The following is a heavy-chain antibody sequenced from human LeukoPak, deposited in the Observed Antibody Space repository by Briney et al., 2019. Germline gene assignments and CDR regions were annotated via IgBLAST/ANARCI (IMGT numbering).Heavy chain of an antibody. CDR1: GGTFSSYA. V-gene: IGHV1-69*06. CDR2: IIPIFGTA. J-gene: IGHJ3*02. D-gene: IGHD3-22*01. CDR3: ARDYHLYYDSSGYYSDDAFDI. Sequence: ASVKVSCKASGGTFSSYAISWVRQAPGQGLEWMGGIIPIFGTANYAQKFQGRVTITADKSTSTAYMELSSLRSEDTAVYYCARDYHLYYDSSGYYSDDAFDIWGQGTMVTVSS.